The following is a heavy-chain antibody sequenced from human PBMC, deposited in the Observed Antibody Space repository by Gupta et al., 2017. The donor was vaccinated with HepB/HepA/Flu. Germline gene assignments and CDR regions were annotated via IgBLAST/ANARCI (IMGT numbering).Heavy chain of an antibody. Sequence: QVQLVESGGGLVKPGGSLRLSCAASEFTFSDYSITWIRQAPGAGLEWLSDISDSGYVIQYADSWRGRFTVSRDNAKNSLYLQLTSLRAEDTAVYYCARRNDFWSGYHNFDIWGQGTMVTVSS. D-gene: IGHD3-3*01. V-gene: IGHV3-11*01. J-gene: IGHJ3*02. CDR3: ARRNDFWSGYHNFDI. CDR2: ISDSGYVI. CDR1: EFTFSDYS.